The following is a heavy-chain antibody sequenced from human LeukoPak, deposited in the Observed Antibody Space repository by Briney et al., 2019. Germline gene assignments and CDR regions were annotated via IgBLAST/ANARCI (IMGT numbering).Heavy chain of an antibody. CDR2: ISSSSSYI. CDR3: ARVTDIVATIPFDY. Sequence: GGSLRLSCAASGFTFSSYGMTWVRQAPGKRLEWVSYISSSSSYIYYADSVKGRFTISRDNAKNSLYLQMNSLRAEDTAVYYCARVTDIVATIPFDYWGQGTLVTVSS. D-gene: IGHD5-12*01. CDR1: GFTFSSYG. V-gene: IGHV3-21*05. J-gene: IGHJ4*02.